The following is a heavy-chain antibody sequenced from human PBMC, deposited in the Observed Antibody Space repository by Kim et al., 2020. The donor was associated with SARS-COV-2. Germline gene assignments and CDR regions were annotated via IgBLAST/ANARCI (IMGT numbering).Heavy chain of an antibody. D-gene: IGHD6-19*01. CDR3: ARHCTVSGNCFDY. CDR2: IYYRGST. V-gene: IGHV4-39*01. Sequence: SETLSLTCTVSGGSISSSSYYWGWIRQPPGKGLEYIGSIYYRGSTYYNPSLKSRVTISVDTSKNQFSLKLSSVTAADTAVYYCARHCTVSGNCFDYWGQGTLLTVSS. J-gene: IGHJ4*02. CDR1: GGSISSSSYY.